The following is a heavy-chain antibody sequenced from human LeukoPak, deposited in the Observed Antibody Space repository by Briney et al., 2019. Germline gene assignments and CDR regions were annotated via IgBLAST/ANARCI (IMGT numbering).Heavy chain of an antibody. V-gene: IGHV1-18*01. D-gene: IGHD3-22*01. Sequence: ASVKVSCKASGYTFTSYGISWVRQAPGQGLEWMGWISAYNGNTNYAQKLQGRVTMTTDTSTSTAYMELRSLRSDDPAVYYCATYYYDSSGYYFFDYWGQGTLVTVSS. CDR1: GYTFTSYG. CDR3: ATYYYDSSGYYFFDY. CDR2: ISAYNGNT. J-gene: IGHJ4*02.